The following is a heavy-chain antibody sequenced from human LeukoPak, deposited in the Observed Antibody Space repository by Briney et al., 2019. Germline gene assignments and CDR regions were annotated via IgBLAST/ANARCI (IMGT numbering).Heavy chain of an antibody. CDR2: ISASGDVT. Sequence: GGSLRLSCAASRFAFRTFPMGWVRQAPGKGLEWVPGISASGDVTFYANSVRGRFTISRDNSENTLYLQMTGLSADDTAVYYCAKSLFTSATATGRAFDIWGQGTMVTLSS. CDR1: RFAFRTFP. D-gene: IGHD2-2*01. CDR3: AKSLFTSATATGRAFDI. J-gene: IGHJ3*02. V-gene: IGHV3-23*01.